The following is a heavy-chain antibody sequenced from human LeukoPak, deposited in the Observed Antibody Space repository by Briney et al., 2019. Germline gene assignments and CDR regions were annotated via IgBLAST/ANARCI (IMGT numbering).Heavy chain of an antibody. J-gene: IGHJ4*02. CDR1: GGSISSYH. CDR3: ARDRGYSYGWGIYFFDF. CDR2: IYSSGTT. D-gene: IGHD5-18*01. V-gene: IGHV4-4*07. Sequence: PSETLSLTCSVSGGSISSYHWNWIRQPAGKGLEWIGRIYSSGTTNFNPSLTSRLTMSVDTSKNQFSLKLQSVTAADTAVYYCARDRGYSYGWGIYFFDFWGQGILVTVSS.